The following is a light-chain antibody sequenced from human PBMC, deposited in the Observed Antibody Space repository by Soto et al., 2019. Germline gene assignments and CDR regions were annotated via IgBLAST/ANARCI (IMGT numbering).Light chain of an antibody. V-gene: IGKV3-20*01. CDR3: QQYGSSLLT. Sequence: EIVCTQSPGTLSLSPGERATLSCRASQSVSSSYLAWYQQKHGQAPRLLIYGASSRATGIPDRFSGSGSGTELTLTISRMEPEGFAEYYCQQYGSSLLTFGGWTKVEIK. CDR1: QSVSSSY. J-gene: IGKJ4*01. CDR2: GAS.